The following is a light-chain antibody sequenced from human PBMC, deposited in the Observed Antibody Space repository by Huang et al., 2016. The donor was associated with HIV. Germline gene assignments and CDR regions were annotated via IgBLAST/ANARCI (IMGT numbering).Light chain of an antibody. J-gene: IGKJ2*01. V-gene: IGKV3-15*01. CDR1: QSVATN. CDR3: QQYHNWPYT. Sequence: EIIMTQSPATLCLSPGEGASLSCRANQSVATNLAWYLPRPVQRPRFLIFGASTRASGLPGRFSGSGSGTQFTLTVSGLQSEDFAVYYCQQYHNWPYTFGQGTKLEI. CDR2: GAS.